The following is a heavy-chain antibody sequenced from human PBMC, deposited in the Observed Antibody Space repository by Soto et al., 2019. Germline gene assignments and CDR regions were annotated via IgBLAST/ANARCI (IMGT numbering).Heavy chain of an antibody. CDR2: ISWNSGSI. V-gene: IGHV3-9*01. J-gene: IGHJ4*02. Sequence: EVQLVESGGGLVQPGRSLRLSCATSGFTFDDYAMHWVRQAPGKGLEWVSGISWNSGSIGYADSVKGRFTISRDNAKNSLYLQMNSLRAEDTALYYCAKLGDSGYDREVDYWGQGTLVTVSS. D-gene: IGHD5-12*01. CDR3: AKLGDSGYDREVDY. CDR1: GFTFDDYA.